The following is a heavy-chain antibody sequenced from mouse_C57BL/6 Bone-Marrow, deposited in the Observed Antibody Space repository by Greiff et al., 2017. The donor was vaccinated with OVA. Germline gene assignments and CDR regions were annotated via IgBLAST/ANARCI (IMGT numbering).Heavy chain of an antibody. D-gene: IGHD1-1*01. CDR1: GYTFTSYW. Sequence: VQLQQPGAELVKPGASVKMSCKASGYTFTSYWITWVKQRPGQGLEWIGDIYPGSGSTNYNEKFKSKATLTVDTSSSTAYMQLSSLTSEDSAVYYCARGDYYGSRERYYYAMDYWGQGTSVTVSS. J-gene: IGHJ4*01. V-gene: IGHV1-55*01. CDR2: IYPGSGST. CDR3: ARGDYYGSRERYYYAMDY.